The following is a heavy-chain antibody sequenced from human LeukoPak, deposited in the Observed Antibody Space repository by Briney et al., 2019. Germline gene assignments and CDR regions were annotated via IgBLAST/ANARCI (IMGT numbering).Heavy chain of an antibody. CDR2: ISGTGGST. CDR1: GFTFSSYA. Sequence: GGSLRLSCAASGFTFSSYAMTWVRQAPGKGLEWVSAISGTGGSTYYADSAKGRFTISRDNPKNTLYLQMNSLRAEDTAIYYCAKTYSTSYHDAFDIWGQGTMVTVSS. D-gene: IGHD2-2*01. J-gene: IGHJ3*02. CDR3: AKTYSTSYHDAFDI. V-gene: IGHV3-23*01.